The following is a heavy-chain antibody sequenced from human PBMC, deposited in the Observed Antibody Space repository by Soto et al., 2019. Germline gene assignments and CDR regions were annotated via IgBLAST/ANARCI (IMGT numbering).Heavy chain of an antibody. D-gene: IGHD3-10*01. CDR1: GGSISSGGYY. Sequence: SDTLSLTCTVSGGSISSGGYYWSWIRQHPGKGLEWIGYIYYSGSTYYNPSLKSRVTISVDTSKNQFSLKLSSVTAADTAVYYCARDSMNYYGSGSYPYNWFDPWGQGTLVTVSS. CDR2: IYYSGST. V-gene: IGHV4-31*03. CDR3: ARDSMNYYGSGSYPYNWFDP. J-gene: IGHJ5*02.